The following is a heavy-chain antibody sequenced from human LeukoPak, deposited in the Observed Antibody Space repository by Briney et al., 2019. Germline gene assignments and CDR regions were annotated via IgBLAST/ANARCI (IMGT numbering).Heavy chain of an antibody. J-gene: IGHJ6*02. CDR3: ASPRHYGSGYVLPV. D-gene: IGHD3-10*01. V-gene: IGHV4-59*08. CDR1: GGSISGYY. Sequence: SETLSLICTVSGGSISGYYWSWIRQPPGKGLEWIGNIYYSGGNKYNPSLKSRVTISIDTSRNQFSLKLTSVTAADTAVYYCASPRHYGSGYVLPVWGQGTTVTVSS. CDR2: IYYSGGN.